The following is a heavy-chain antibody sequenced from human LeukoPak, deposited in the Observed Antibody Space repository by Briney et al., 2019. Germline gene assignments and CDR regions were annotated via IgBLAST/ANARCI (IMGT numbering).Heavy chain of an antibody. CDR2: IYYSGST. J-gene: IGHJ6*02. V-gene: IGHV4-59*08. CDR3: ARWEGYSYDYYYYGMDV. D-gene: IGHD5-18*01. CDR1: GGSISSHY. Sequence: SETLSLTCTVSGGSISSHYWSWIRQPPGKGLEWIGYIYYSGSTNYNPSLKSRVTISVDTSKNQFSLKLSSVTAADTAVYYCARWEGYSYDYYYYGMDVWGQGTTVTVSS.